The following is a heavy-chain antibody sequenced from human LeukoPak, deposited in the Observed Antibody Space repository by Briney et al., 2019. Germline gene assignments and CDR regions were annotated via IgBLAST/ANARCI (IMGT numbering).Heavy chain of an antibody. V-gene: IGHV4-39*01. CDR1: GGYISSSSYY. Sequence: SETLSLNCIVSGGYISSSSYYWGWIRQTPGKGLEWIGSVYKNGNSYHNPSLKSRVSISIDTSKNQFSLKVTSVTVADTAVYYCVRPGTSGTEGLEYWGQGTLVTVSS. CDR2: VYKNGNS. D-gene: IGHD1-26*01. J-gene: IGHJ4*02. CDR3: VRPGTSGTEGLEY.